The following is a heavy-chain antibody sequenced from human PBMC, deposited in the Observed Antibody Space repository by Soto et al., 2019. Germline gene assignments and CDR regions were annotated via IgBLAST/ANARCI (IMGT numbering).Heavy chain of an antibody. Sequence: ASVKVYCQASGYTFTDHAITWARQAPGQRLEWMGWIDTSIGHTNYAQNFQGRVTMPTDTSASTAYMQLRGLISDDTAAYYCPRGSYCCCGTCTNWF. CDR3: PRGSYCCCGTCTNWF. V-gene: IGHV1-18*01. CDR2: IDTSIGHT. CDR1: GYTFTDHA. D-gene: IGHD2-15*01. J-gene: IGHJ5*01.